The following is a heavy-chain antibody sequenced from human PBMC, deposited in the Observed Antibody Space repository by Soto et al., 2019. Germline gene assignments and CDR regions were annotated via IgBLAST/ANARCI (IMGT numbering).Heavy chain of an antibody. Sequence: PGESLKISCKGSGYSFTSYWIGWVRQMPGKGLEWMGIIYPGDSDTRYSPSFQGQVTISADKSISTAYLQWSSLKASDTAMYYCARGEIVVAGRTSYYYGMDVRGQGTTVTVSS. CDR1: GYSFTSYW. CDR3: ARGEIVVAGRTSYYYGMDV. D-gene: IGHD6-19*01. J-gene: IGHJ6*01. V-gene: IGHV5-51*01. CDR2: IYPGDSDT.